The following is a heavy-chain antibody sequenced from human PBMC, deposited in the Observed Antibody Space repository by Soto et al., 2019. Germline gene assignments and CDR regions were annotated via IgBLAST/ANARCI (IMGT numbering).Heavy chain of an antibody. V-gene: IGHV3-33*01. D-gene: IGHD3-9*01. CDR2: IWYDGSNK. CDR3: ARDPGRYDILTGYLYYFDY. J-gene: IGHJ4*02. CDR1: GFTFSSYG. Sequence: GGSLRLSCAASGFTFSSYGMHWVRQAPGKGLEWVAVIWYDGSNKYYADSVKGRFTISRDNSKNTLYLQMNSLRAEDTAVYYCARDPGRYDILTGYLYYFDYWGQGTLVTVSS.